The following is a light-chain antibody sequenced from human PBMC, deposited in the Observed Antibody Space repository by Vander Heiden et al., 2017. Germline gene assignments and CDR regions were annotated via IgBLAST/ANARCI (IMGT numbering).Light chain of an antibody. Sequence: SSELPQPPPVSVSPGQTPSLTCPGDKVGDKYAGWYQQKPGQSPVLVIHKDSKRPSGIPERRSGSNSGNTATLTISGTQAMDEADDYCQAWDSSTVVFGGGTKLTVL. CDR2: KDS. V-gene: IGLV3-1*01. J-gene: IGLJ2*01. CDR3: QAWDSSTVV. CDR1: KVGDKY.